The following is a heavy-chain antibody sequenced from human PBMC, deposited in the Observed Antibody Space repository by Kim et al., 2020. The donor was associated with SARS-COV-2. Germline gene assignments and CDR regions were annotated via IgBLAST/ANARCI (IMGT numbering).Heavy chain of an antibody. V-gene: IGHV3-11*05. D-gene: IGHD3-16*02. CDR3: ARVGYDYVWGSDRDYYYY. CDR1: GFTFSDY. CDR2: ISSSSSYT. J-gene: IGHJ6*01. Sequence: GGSLRLSCAASGFTFSDYMSWIRQAPGKGLEWVSYISSSSSYTNYADSVKGRFTISRDNAKNSLYLQMNSLRAEDTAVYYCARVGYDYVWGSDRDYYYY.